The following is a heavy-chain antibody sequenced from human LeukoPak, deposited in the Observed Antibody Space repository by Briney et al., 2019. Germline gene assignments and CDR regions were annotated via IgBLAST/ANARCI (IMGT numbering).Heavy chain of an antibody. V-gene: IGHV3-7*01. D-gene: IGHD6-13*01. CDR1: GFTFSDYY. Sequence: GGSLRLSCAASGFTFSDYYMHWVRQAPGKGLEWVANINHDGRETYYADSVKGRFIISRDNAKDSLYLQMNSLRAEDAAVYYCAKGYIIAGRQWYLDLWGRGTLVGVSS. CDR2: INHDGRET. CDR3: AKGYIIAGRQWYLDL. J-gene: IGHJ2*01.